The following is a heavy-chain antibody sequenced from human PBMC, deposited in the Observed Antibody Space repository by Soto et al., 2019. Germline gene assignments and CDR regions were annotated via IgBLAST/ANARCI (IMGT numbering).Heavy chain of an antibody. V-gene: IGHV3-30*18. J-gene: IGHJ4*02. D-gene: IGHD3-22*01. CDR2: ISYDGSNK. Sequence: LRLSCAASGFTFSSYGMHWVRQAPGKGLEWVAVISYDGSNKYYADSVKGRFTISRDNSKNTLYLQMNSLRAEDTAVYYCAKGWYYYDSSGYYRVNYWGQGTLVTVSS. CDR1: GFTFSSYG. CDR3: AKGWYYYDSSGYYRVNY.